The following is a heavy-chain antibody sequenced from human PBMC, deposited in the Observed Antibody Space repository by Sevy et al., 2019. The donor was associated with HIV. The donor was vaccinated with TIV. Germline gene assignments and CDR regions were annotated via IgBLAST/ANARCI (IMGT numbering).Heavy chain of an antibody. CDR3: AHRGQLWSYFDY. J-gene: IGHJ4*02. CDR2: IYWNDDK. D-gene: IGHD5-18*01. CDR1: GFSLSTSGVG. V-gene: IGHV2-5*01. Sequence: SGPTLVNPTQTLTLTCTFSGFSLSTSGVGVGWIRQPPGKALEWLALIYWNDDKRYSPSLKIRLTITKDTSKNQVVLTLTNMNPVDTATYYCAHRGQLWSYFDYWGQGTLVTVSS.